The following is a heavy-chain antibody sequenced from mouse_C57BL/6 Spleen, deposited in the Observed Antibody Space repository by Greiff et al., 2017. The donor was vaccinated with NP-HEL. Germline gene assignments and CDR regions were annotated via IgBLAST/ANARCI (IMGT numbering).Heavy chain of an antibody. CDR1: GYTFTDYN. V-gene: IGHV1-18*01. CDR3: ARAFDY. Sequence: EVQLQQSGPELVKPGASVKIPCKASGYTFTDYNMDWVKQSHGKSLEWIGDINPNNGGTSYNQKFKGKATLTVDKSSSTAYIELRSLTSADTAVYYCARAFDYWGQGTTLTVSS. CDR2: INPNNGGT. J-gene: IGHJ2*01.